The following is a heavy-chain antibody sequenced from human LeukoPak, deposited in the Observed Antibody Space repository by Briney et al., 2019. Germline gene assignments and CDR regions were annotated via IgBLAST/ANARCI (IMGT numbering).Heavy chain of an antibody. Sequence: ASVKVSCKASGYTFTSYYMHWVRQAPGQGLEWMGIINPSGGSTSYAQKFQGRVTMTRDTSTSTAYMELSRLRSDDTAVYYCASIVGAAWGQGTLVTVSS. J-gene: IGHJ5*02. V-gene: IGHV1-46*01. D-gene: IGHD1-26*01. CDR3: ASIVGAA. CDR2: INPSGGST. CDR1: GYTFTSYY.